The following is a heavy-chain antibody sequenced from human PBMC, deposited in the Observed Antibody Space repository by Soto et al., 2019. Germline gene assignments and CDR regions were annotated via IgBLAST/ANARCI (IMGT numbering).Heavy chain of an antibody. D-gene: IGHD2-21*01. Sequence: LGESLKISCKGSGYSFTSYWIGWVRQMPGKGLEWMGIIYPGDSDTRYSPSFQGQVTISADKSISTAYLQWSSLKASDTAMYYCATYGGYPFLSYYGMDVWGQGTTVTVSS. J-gene: IGHJ6*02. V-gene: IGHV5-51*01. CDR1: GYSFTSYW. CDR2: IYPGDSDT. CDR3: ATYGGYPFLSYYGMDV.